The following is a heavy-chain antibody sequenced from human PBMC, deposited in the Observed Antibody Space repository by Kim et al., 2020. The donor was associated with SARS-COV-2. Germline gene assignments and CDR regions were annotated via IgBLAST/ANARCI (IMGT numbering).Heavy chain of an antibody. CDR3: AKGWFRCLLSDC. CDR2: ITGGGDDRT. J-gene: IGHJ4*02. V-gene: IGHV3-23*01. Sequence: GGSLRLSCAASGFTFSTFAMSWVRQAPGRGLEWVSAITGGGDDRTFYADSVKGRFTVSRDNSKNTLYLQMNSLRAEDTAIYYCAKGWFRCLLSDCWGQG. D-gene: IGHD3-10*01. CDR1: GFTFSTFA.